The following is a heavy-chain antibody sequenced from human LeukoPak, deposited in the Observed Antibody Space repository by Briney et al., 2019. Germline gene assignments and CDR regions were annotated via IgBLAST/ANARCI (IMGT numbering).Heavy chain of an antibody. D-gene: IGHD2-2*01. J-gene: IGHJ4*02. CDR2: INPSGGST. V-gene: IGHV1-46*01. CDR3: ARDQGYCSSISCGGYFDY. Sequence: GASVKVSCKASGYTLTSYYMHWVRQAPGQGLEWMGIINPSGGSTSYAQKFQGRVTMTRDTSTSTVYMELSSLRSEDTAVYYCARDQGYCSSISCGGYFDYWGQGTLVTVSS. CDR1: GYTLTSYY.